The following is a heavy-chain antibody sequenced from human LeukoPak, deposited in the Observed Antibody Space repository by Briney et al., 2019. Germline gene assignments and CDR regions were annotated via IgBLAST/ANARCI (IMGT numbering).Heavy chain of an antibody. CDR3: ATYENWVAGDV. Sequence: GGSLRLSCAASGFTFSDSWRSWVRQAPGKGAEWVANIKPDGTEAHYVDSVKGRFTVSRDNAGNALSLQMNSLRVEDTAVYYYATYENWVAGDVWGQGTTVSVSS. CDR1: GFTFSDSW. CDR2: IKPDGTEA. J-gene: IGHJ6*02. V-gene: IGHV3-7*01. D-gene: IGHD2-15*01.